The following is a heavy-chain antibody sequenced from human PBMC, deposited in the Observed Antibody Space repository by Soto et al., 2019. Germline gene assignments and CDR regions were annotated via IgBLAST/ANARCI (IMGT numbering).Heavy chain of an antibody. J-gene: IGHJ6*02. Sequence: QVQLVQSGAAVKKPGASVKVSCKASGYTFTSYAMHWVRQAPGQRLEWMGWINAGNGNTKYSQKFQGRVTITRDTSASTAYMELSSLRSEDTAVYYCARGGCSSTSCYYGMDVWCQGTTVTVSS. CDR3: ARGGCSSTSCYYGMDV. V-gene: IGHV1-3*01. CDR1: GYTFTSYA. CDR2: INAGNGNT. D-gene: IGHD2-2*01.